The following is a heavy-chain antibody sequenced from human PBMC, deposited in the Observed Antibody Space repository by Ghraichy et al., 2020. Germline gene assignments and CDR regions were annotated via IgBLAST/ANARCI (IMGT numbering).Heavy chain of an antibody. CDR3: ARFTAAAGIGY. CDR2: IYYSGST. Sequence: SQTLSLTCNVSGGSISSSNYYWGWIRQPPGKGLEWIGSIYYSGSTYYNPSLKSRVTISKDTSKNQFSLKVSSVSAADTAVYYCARFTAAAGIGYWGRGTLVTVSS. J-gene: IGHJ4*02. CDR1: GGSISSSNYY. D-gene: IGHD6-13*01. V-gene: IGHV4-39*01.